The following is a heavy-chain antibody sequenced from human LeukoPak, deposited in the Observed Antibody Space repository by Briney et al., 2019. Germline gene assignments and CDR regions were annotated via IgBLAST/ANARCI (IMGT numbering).Heavy chain of an antibody. CDR2: INPNSGGT. CDR1: GYTFTGYY. D-gene: IGHD3-22*01. CDR3: ARLRYDSSGYYF. Sequence: GASVTVSCKASGYTFTGYYMHWVRQAPGQGLEWMGWINPNSGGTNYAQKFQGRVTMTRDTSISTAYMELSRLRSDDTAVYYCARLRYDSSGYYFWGQGTLVTVSS. V-gene: IGHV1-2*02. J-gene: IGHJ4*02.